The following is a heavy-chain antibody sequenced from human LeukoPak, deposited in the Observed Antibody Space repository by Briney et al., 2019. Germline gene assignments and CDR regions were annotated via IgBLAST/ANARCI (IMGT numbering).Heavy chain of an antibody. D-gene: IGHD3-22*01. CDR1: GDTFSNFV. CDR3: ARGLGRSYYDSSGYLSFDY. V-gene: IGHV1-69*04. Sequence: ASVKVSCKTSGDTFSNFVISWVRQAPGQGLEWMGRIIPILGIANYAQKFQGRVTITADKSTSTAYMELSSLRSEDTAVYYCARGLGRSYYDSSGYLSFDYWGQGTLVTVSS. J-gene: IGHJ4*02. CDR2: IIPILGIA.